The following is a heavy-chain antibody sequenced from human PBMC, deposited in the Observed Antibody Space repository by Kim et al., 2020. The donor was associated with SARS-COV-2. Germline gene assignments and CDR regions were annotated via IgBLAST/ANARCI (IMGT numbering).Heavy chain of an antibody. J-gene: IGHJ3*02. Sequence: TYYADSVKGRFTISRDNSKNTLYLQMNSLRAEDTAVYYCARVGENDAFDIWGQGTMVTVSS. V-gene: IGHV3-66*01. CDR3: ARVGENDAFDI. D-gene: IGHD3-16*01. CDR2: T.